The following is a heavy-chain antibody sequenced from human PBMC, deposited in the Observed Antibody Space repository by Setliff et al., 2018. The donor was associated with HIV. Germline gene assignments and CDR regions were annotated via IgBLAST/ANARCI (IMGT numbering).Heavy chain of an antibody. J-gene: IGHJ4*02. CDR2: INPNSGGT. V-gene: IGHV1-2*04. D-gene: IGHD5-18*01. Sequence: ASVKVSCKASGYTFTGYYMHWVRQAPGQGLEWMGWINPNSGGTNYAQKFQGWVTMTRDTPISTAYMELSRLRSDDTAVYYCARTRGYSYGAYDYWGQGTLVTVSS. CDR3: ARTRGYSYGAYDY. CDR1: GYTFTGYY.